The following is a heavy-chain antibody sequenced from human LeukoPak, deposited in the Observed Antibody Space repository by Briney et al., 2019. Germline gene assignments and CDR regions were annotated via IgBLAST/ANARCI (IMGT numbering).Heavy chain of an antibody. CDR3: AKDGGLWVSAHWGDS. Sequence: GGSLRLSCTACGFTFRSYTMSWVRQAPGKGLKWVSTITTGGPNTYYADSVKGRFTVSRDDSKNALYLQMNSLRAEDTAVYYCAKDGGLWVSAHWGDSWGRGTLVTVSS. CDR1: GFTFRSYT. D-gene: IGHD7-27*01. CDR2: ITTGGPNT. J-gene: IGHJ4*02. V-gene: IGHV3-23*01.